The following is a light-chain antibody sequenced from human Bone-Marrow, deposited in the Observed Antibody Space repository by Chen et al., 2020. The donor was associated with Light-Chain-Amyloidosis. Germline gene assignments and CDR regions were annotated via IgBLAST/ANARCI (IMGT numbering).Light chain of an antibody. CDR3: QQYGTSPLT. CDR1: QTISSNY. CDR2: GSS. Sequence: EIVLTQSPGTLSLSPGEGANLSCRASQTISSNYLTWYQQKSGQAPRLLIYGSSSRATGIPDRFTGSGSGTDFTLTINRLEPEDFAMYYCQQYGTSPLTFGGGTKVEIK. J-gene: IGKJ4*01. V-gene: IGKV3-20*01.